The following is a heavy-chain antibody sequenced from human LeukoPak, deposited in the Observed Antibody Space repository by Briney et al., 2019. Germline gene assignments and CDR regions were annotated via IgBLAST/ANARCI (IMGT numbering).Heavy chain of an antibody. Sequence: GGSLRLSCAASGFTFTTYWMGWVRQAPGKGLEWVANIKQDGSEKYYVDSVKGRFTISRDNAKNSLYLQMNSLRAEDTALYYCAREAKERGYSYNWFDPWGQGTLVTVPS. V-gene: IGHV3-7*03. CDR3: AREAKERGYSYNWFDP. D-gene: IGHD5-18*01. CDR2: IKQDGSEK. J-gene: IGHJ5*02. CDR1: GFTFTTYW.